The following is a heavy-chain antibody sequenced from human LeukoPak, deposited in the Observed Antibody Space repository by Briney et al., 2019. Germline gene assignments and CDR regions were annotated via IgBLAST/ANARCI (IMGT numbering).Heavy chain of an antibody. J-gene: IGHJ4*02. V-gene: IGHV1-18*01. Sequence: ASVKVSCKASGYTFTSYGISWVRQAPGQGVEWMGWISAYNGNTNYAQKLQGRVTMTTDTSTSTAYMELRSLRSDDTAVYYCARSEVVPAAISYFDYWGQGTLVTVSS. D-gene: IGHD2-2*02. CDR1: GYTFTSYG. CDR2: ISAYNGNT. CDR3: ARSEVVPAAISYFDY.